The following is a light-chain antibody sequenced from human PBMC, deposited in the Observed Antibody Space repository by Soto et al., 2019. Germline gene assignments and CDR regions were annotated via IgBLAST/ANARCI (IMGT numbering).Light chain of an antibody. CDR3: QHYGSPWT. CDR2: GAS. J-gene: IGKJ1*01. Sequence: EIVLTQSPGTLSLSPGERATLSCRASQSVSSSYLAWYRQNPGQAPRLLIYGASSRATGIPDRFSGSGSGTDFTLTISRLEPEDFAVYYCQHYGSPWTFGQGTKVDIK. CDR1: QSVSSSY. V-gene: IGKV3-20*01.